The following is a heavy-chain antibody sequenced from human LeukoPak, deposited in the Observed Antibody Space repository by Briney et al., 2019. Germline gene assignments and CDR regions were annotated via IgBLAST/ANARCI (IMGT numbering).Heavy chain of an antibody. CDR1: GGSFSGYY. CDR3: ARIRAYDSSGYYY. D-gene: IGHD3-22*01. V-gene: IGHV4-34*01. Sequence: PSETLSLTCAVYGGSFSGYYWSWIRQPPGKGLEWIGEINHSGSTNYNPSLKSRVTISVDTPKNQFSLKLSSVTAADTAVYYCARIRAYDSSGYYYRGQGTLVTVSS. J-gene: IGHJ4*02. CDR2: INHSGST.